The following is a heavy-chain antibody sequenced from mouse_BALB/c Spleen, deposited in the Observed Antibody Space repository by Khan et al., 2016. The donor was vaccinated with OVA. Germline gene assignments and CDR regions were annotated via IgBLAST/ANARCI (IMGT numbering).Heavy chain of an antibody. V-gene: IGHV3-6*02. J-gene: IGHJ3*01. CDR1: GYSIISGYF. D-gene: IGHD3-1*01. CDR3: ARGASSGPAWFAE. Sequence: EVQLQESGPGLVKPSQSLSLTCSVTGYSIISGYFWNWIRQFPGNKLEWMGYIRYDGDSNYNPSLKNRISITRDTSKNLFFLQLKSVTPEDTATYECARGASSGPAWFAEWGQGTLVTVSA. CDR2: IRYDGDS.